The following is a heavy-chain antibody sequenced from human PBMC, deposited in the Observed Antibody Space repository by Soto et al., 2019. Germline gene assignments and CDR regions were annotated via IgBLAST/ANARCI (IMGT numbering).Heavy chain of an antibody. J-gene: IGHJ5*02. Sequence: QVQLVQSGAEVKKPGASVKVSCKASGYTFTSYAMHWVRQAPGQRLEWMGWINAGNGNTKYSQKFQGRVTITRDTSASTAYMELSSLRSEATAVYYCARDRGLRYFDWLSHYNWFDPWGQGTLVTVSS. D-gene: IGHD3-9*01. CDR3: ARDRGLRYFDWLSHYNWFDP. CDR2: INAGNGNT. CDR1: GYTFTSYA. V-gene: IGHV1-3*01.